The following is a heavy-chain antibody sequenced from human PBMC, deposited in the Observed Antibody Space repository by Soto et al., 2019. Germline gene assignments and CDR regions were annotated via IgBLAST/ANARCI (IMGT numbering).Heavy chain of an antibody. CDR2: ISGYNGNA. J-gene: IGHJ5*01. CDR1: GYTFSSHG. CDR3: AREGSYGWYDC. D-gene: IGHD2-15*01. Sequence: QVQLLQSGAEVRKPGASVMVSCKASGYTFSSHGIIWVRQAPGQGLEWMGWISGYNGNAKYAQRFQGRVTMTTDTSTSTVYMDLRSLGSDDSAVYYCAREGSYGWYDCWGQGTLVTVSS. V-gene: IGHV1-18*01.